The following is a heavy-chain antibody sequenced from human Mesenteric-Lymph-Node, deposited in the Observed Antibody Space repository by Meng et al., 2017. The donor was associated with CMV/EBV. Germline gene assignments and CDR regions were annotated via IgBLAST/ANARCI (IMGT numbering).Heavy chain of an antibody. CDR3: AKDRPRFLEWLLYQDAFDI. CDR2: IGTVGDT. D-gene: IGHD3-3*01. V-gene: IGHV3-13*01. CDR1: GFTFSSYD. Sequence: GESLKISCAASGFTFSSYDMHWVRQGTGKGLEWVSTIGTVGDTDYPGSVKGRFTISRDNSKNTLYLQMNSLRAEDTAVYYCAKDRPRFLEWLLYQDAFDIWGQGTMVTVSS. J-gene: IGHJ3*02.